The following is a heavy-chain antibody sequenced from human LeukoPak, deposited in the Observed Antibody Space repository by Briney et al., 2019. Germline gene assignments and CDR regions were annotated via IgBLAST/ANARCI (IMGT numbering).Heavy chain of an antibody. CDR1: GGSIRSSSYY. D-gene: IGHD3-10*01. CDR2: IYYSGST. Sequence: SETLSLTCTVSGGSIRSSSYYWGWIRQPPGKGLEWIGTIYYSGSTYYNPSLKSRVTISVDKSKNQFSLKLSSVTAADTAVYYCARGRIGYYGSGTPYDAFDIWGQGTMVTVSS. V-gene: IGHV4-39*07. J-gene: IGHJ3*02. CDR3: ARGRIGYYGSGTPYDAFDI.